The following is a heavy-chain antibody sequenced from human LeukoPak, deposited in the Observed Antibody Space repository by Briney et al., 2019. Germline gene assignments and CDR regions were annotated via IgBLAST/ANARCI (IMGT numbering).Heavy chain of an antibody. D-gene: IGHD3-3*01. Sequence: PGGSLRLSCAASGFTFSSYAMSWVRQTPGTGLEWIGSIYHSGSTYYNPSLKSRVTISVDTSKNQFSLKLSSVTAADTAVYYCARETSDFWSGYSLGDVWGKGTTVTVSS. CDR2: IYHSGST. CDR1: GFTFSSYA. J-gene: IGHJ6*04. CDR3: ARETSDFWSGYSLGDV. V-gene: IGHV4-38-2*02.